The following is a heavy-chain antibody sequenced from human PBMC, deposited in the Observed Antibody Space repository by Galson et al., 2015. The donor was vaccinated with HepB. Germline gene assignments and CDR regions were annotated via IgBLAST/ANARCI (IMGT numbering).Heavy chain of an antibody. CDR3: TREGGSYGFVFDY. CDR1: GFTFSSYG. J-gene: IGHJ4*02. CDR2: IWYDGSTK. Sequence: SLRLSCAASGFTFSSYGMYWVRQAPGKGLEWVALIWYDGSTKDYTDSVKGRFTISRDNSKNTVYLQMNSLRLEDTAVYYCTREGGSYGFVFDYWGQGTLVTVSS. V-gene: IGHV3-33*08. D-gene: IGHD1-26*01.